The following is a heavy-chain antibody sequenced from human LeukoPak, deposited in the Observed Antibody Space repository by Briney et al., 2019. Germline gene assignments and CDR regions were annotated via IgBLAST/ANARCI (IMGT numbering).Heavy chain of an antibody. CDR2: ISGSGGST. CDR3: AKDVKSDGVWDIDH. Sequence: GGSLRLSCAASGFTFSSYAMSWVRQAPGKGLEWVSAISGSGGSTYYADSVRGRFTISRDDSRNLVFLHMDNLRAEDTALYYCAKDVKSDGVWDIDHWGQGTLVTVSS. J-gene: IGHJ4*02. D-gene: IGHD3-16*01. V-gene: IGHV3-23*01. CDR1: GFTFSSYA.